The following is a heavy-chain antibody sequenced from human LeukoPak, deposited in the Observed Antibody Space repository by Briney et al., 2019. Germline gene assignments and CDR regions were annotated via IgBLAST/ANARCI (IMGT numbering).Heavy chain of an antibody. V-gene: IGHV1-8*01. Sequence: ASVKVSCKGSGYTFTSYDINWVRQATGQGLEWMGWMNPNSGNTGYAQKFQGRVTMTRNTSISTAYMELSSLRSEDTAVYYCARGVDIVATDQYWGQGTLVTVSS. D-gene: IGHD5-12*01. CDR2: MNPNSGNT. CDR3: ARGVDIVATDQY. J-gene: IGHJ4*02. CDR1: GYTFTSYD.